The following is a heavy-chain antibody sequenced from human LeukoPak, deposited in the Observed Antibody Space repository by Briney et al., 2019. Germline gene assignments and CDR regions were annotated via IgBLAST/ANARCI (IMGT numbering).Heavy chain of an antibody. Sequence: SGPTPVDPTQPLTLTCTFSGFSLSTGGMCVSWIRQPPVKALEWLARIDWDDDKYYSTSLKTRLTISKDTSKNQVVLTMTNMDPVDTATYYCARINPYVLFDYWGQGTLVTVSS. CDR2: IDWDDDK. D-gene: IGHD3-10*01. CDR1: GFSLSTGGMC. V-gene: IGHV2-70*11. CDR3: ARINPYVLFDY. J-gene: IGHJ4*02.